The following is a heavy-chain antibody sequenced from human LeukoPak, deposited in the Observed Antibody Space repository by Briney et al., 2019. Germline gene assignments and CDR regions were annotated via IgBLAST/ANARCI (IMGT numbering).Heavy chain of an antibody. V-gene: IGHV1-69*02. CDR3: ARSALNWYFDL. CDR1: GGTFSSYT. Sequence: ASVKVSCKASGGTFSSYTISWVRQAPGQGLEWMGRIIPILGIANYAQKFQGRVTITADKSTSTAYMELSSLRSEDTAVYYCARSALNWYFDLWGRGTLVTVSS. J-gene: IGHJ2*01. CDR2: IIPILGIA.